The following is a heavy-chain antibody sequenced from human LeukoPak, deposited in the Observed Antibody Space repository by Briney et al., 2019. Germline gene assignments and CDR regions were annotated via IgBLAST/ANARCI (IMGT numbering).Heavy chain of an antibody. J-gene: IGHJ5*02. CDR3: ARPPYSSSWDPGWFDP. Sequence: PGGSLRLSCVASGFTFSDYYMSWIRQAPGKGLEWVSYISSSSDYTNYADSVRGRFTISRDNAKNSLYLQMNSLRAEDTAVYCCARPPYSSSWDPGWFDPWGQGTLITVSS. D-gene: IGHD6-13*01. CDR2: ISSSSDYT. V-gene: IGHV3-11*06. CDR1: GFTFSDYY.